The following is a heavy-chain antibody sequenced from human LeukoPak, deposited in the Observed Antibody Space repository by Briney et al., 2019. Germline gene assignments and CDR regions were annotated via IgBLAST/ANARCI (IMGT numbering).Heavy chain of an antibody. CDR1: GFTFSSYG. J-gene: IGHJ4*02. V-gene: IGHV3-30*03. CDR3: AREGGTVVVGRFDY. CDR2: ISYDGSNK. Sequence: GGSLRLSCAASGFTFSSYGMHWVRQAPGKGLEWVAVISYDGSNKYYAASVAGRFTISRDNSKNTVYLHMNSLRPDDTALYYCAREGGTVVVGRFDYWGQGTLVTVSS. D-gene: IGHD2-2*01.